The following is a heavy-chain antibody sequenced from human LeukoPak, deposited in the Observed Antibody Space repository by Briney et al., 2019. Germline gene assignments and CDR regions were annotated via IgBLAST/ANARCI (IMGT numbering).Heavy chain of an antibody. CDR3: AKSGGAWDYYYYVDV. CDR2: IRYDGSNK. Sequence: GGSLRLSCAASGFTFSSYGMHWVRQAPGKGLEWVAFIRYDGSNKYYGDSVKGRFTISRDNSRNTLYLQMDSLRAEDTAVYYCAKSGGAWDYYYYVDVWGKGTTVTVSS. CDR1: GFTFSSYG. D-gene: IGHD3-10*01. J-gene: IGHJ6*03. V-gene: IGHV3-30*02.